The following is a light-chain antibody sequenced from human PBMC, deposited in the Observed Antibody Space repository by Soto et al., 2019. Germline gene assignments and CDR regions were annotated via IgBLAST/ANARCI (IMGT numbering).Light chain of an antibody. CDR1: QSVSNNY. V-gene: IGKV3D-20*02. J-gene: IGKJ4*01. CDR2: GAS. CDR3: QQRSNWHPLT. Sequence: EIGLTQSPGTLSLSPGERATLSCGASQSVSNNYLAWYQQKPGQAPRLLIYGASNRATGIPDRFSGSGSATDFTLTISSLEPADSAAYYCQQRSNWHPLTFGGGTQVDIK.